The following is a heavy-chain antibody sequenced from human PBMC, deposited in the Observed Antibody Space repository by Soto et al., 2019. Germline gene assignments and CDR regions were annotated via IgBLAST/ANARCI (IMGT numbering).Heavy chain of an antibody. D-gene: IGHD3-16*01. J-gene: IGHJ4*02. CDR3: VRVGRLGGY. Sequence: EVQLVESGGGLVQPGGSLRLSCAASGFTFSSYWMSWVRQAPGKGLEWVANIKQDGSEKYYVDSVKGRFTISRDNAKNSPYPQMNSLRAEDTAVFYCVRVGRLGGYWGQGTLVTVSS. V-gene: IGHV3-7*03. CDR1: GFTFSSYW. CDR2: IKQDGSEK.